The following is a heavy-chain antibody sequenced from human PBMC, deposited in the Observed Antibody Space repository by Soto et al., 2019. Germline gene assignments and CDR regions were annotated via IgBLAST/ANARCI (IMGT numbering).Heavy chain of an antibody. Sequence: EVQLVESGGGLVKPGGSLRLSCAASGFTFSNASMSWVRQAPGKGLEWVGRIKSKTDGGTTDYAAAVKGRFTISRDDSKNTLYLQMNSLKTEDTAVYYCTTGGDYYAFDIWCQGTMVTVSS. CDR3: TTGGDYYAFDI. CDR2: IKSKTDGGTT. D-gene: IGHD4-17*01. V-gene: IGHV3-15*01. CDR1: GFTFSNAS. J-gene: IGHJ3*02.